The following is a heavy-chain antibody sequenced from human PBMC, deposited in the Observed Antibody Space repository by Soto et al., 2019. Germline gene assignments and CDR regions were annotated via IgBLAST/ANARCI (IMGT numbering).Heavy chain of an antibody. V-gene: IGHV4-59*01. J-gene: IGHJ6*02. CDR2: VYYSANT. CDR1: GGSLSSYY. Sequence: SETLSLTCTVSGGSLSSYYWTWIRQPPGKGLEWIGYVYYSANTNYNPSLKSRVTISVDTSKNQFSLKLGSVTAADTAVYYCARHNYDSSGTAVDVWGQGTTVTVSS. CDR3: ARHNYDSSGTAVDV. D-gene: IGHD3-22*01.